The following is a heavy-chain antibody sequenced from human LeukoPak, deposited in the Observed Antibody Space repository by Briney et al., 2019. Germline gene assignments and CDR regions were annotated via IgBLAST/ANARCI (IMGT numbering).Heavy chain of an antibody. V-gene: IGHV4-34*01. Sequence: PSETLSLTCAVYGGSFSGYYWSWIRQPPGKGLEWIGEINHSGSTNYNPSLKSRVTISVDTSKNQFSLKLSSVTAADTAVYYCARAAGFVGYWGRGTLVTVSS. J-gene: IGHJ4*02. CDR1: GGSFSGYY. CDR2: INHSGST. CDR3: ARAAGFVGY. D-gene: IGHD2-21*01.